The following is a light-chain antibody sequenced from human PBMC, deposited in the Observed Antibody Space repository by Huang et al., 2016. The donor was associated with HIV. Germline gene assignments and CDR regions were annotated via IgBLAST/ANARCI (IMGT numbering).Light chain of an antibody. CDR1: QSVSSSY. J-gene: IGKJ4*01. V-gene: IGKV3-20*01. CDR2: GAS. CDR3: QQYGSSPRLT. Sequence: EIVLTQSPGTLSLSPGERATLFCRASQSVSSSYLAWYQQKPGQAPMLLIYGASSRATGIPDRFSGSGSGTDFTLTISRLEPEDFAVYYCQQYGSSPRLTFGGGTKVEI.